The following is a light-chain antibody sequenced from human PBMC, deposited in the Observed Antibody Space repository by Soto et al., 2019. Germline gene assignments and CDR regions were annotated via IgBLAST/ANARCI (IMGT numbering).Light chain of an antibody. V-gene: IGLV2-14*01. CDR2: EVS. CDR3: SSYISSCAYV. Sequence: ALTFTASVYWSPGLPLAVSCTGTRGDVGGYNYVSWYQQHLVKAPKLIIYEVSNPPSGVSNRFSGSKSGNTASLTISGLQAEDEADYYCSSYISSCAYVFGTGTKVTVL. J-gene: IGLJ1*01. CDR1: RGDVGGYNY.